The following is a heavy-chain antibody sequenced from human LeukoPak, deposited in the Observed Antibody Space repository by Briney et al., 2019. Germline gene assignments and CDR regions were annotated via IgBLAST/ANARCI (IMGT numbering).Heavy chain of an antibody. J-gene: IGHJ6*02. CDR2: INHSGST. V-gene: IGHV4-34*01. CDR1: GGSFSGYY. Sequence: SETLSLTCAVYGGSFSGYYWSWIRQPPGKGLEWIEEINHSGSTNYNPSLKSRVTISVDTSKNQFSLKLSSVTAADTAVYYCARGLIVVVPAAIRYYGMDVWGQGTTVTVSS. D-gene: IGHD2-2*01. CDR3: ARGLIVVVPAAIRYYGMDV.